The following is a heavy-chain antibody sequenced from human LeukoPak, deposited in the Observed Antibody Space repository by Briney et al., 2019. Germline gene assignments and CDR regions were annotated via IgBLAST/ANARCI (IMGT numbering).Heavy chain of an antibody. CDR2: IYPGDSDT. CDR3: ARRTTVTTWHWFDP. Sequence: GESLKISCKGSGYSFTSYWIGWVCQMPGKGLEWMGIIYPGDSDTRYSPSFQGQVTTSADKSISTAYLQWSSLKASDTAMYYCARRTTVTTWHWFDPWGQGTLVTVSS. V-gene: IGHV5-51*01. CDR1: GYSFTSYW. D-gene: IGHD4-17*01. J-gene: IGHJ5*02.